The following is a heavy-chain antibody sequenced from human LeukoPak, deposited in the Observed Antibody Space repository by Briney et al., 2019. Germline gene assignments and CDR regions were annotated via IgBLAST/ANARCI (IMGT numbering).Heavy chain of an antibody. CDR1: EFTFSSYS. D-gene: IGHD2-15*01. J-gene: IGHJ4*02. CDR3: ARGNSCSGGSCSYYFDY. Sequence: PRGSLRLSCAASEFTFSSYSMSWVRQAPGKGLDWVSSISSSSSYIYYADSLKGRFTISRDNAKNSLYLQMNSLRAEDTAVYYCARGNSCSGGSCSYYFDYWGQGTLVTVSS. V-gene: IGHV3-21*01. CDR2: ISSSSSYI.